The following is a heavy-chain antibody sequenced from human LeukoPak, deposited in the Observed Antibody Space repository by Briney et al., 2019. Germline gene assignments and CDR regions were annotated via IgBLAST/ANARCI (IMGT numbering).Heavy chain of an antibody. J-gene: IGHJ5*02. CDR1: GGSISSGSYY. CDR2: IYTSGST. CDR3: AIQRGATVTQPEPNWFDP. Sequence: SQTLSLTCTVSGGSISSGSYYWSWIRQPAGKGLEWIGRIYTSGSTNYNPSLKSRVTISVDTSKNQFSLKLSSVTAADTAVYYRAIQRGATVTQPEPNWFDPWGQGTLVTVSS. V-gene: IGHV4-61*02. D-gene: IGHD4-11*01.